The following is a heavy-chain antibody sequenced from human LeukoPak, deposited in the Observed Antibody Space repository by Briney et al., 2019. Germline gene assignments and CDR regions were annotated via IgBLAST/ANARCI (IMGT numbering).Heavy chain of an antibody. CDR1: GGSFSSYF. V-gene: IGHV4-59*01. CDR2: IYYSGST. Sequence: NPSETLSLTCTVSGGSFSSYFWSWIRQPPGKGLEWIGYIYYSGSTHYNSSLKSRVTISLDTSRSQFSLKLSSVTAADTAVYYCARQLGDRLLFDYWGQGTLVTVSS. J-gene: IGHJ4*02. CDR3: ARQLGDRLLFDY. D-gene: IGHD2-21*01.